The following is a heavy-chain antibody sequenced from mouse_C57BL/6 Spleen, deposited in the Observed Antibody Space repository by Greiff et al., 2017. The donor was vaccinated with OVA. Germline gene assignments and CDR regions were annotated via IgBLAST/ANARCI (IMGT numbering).Heavy chain of an antibody. D-gene: IGHD2-4*01. Sequence: QVQLKESGPGLVQPSQSLSITCTVSGFSLTSYGVHWVRQSPGKGLEWLGVIWSGGSTDYNAAFISRLSISKDNSKSQVFFKMNSLQADDTAIYYCARKDDYGEVGYAMDYWGQGTSVTVSS. J-gene: IGHJ4*01. V-gene: IGHV2-2*01. CDR1: GFSLTSYG. CDR2: IWSGGST. CDR3: ARKDDYGEVGYAMDY.